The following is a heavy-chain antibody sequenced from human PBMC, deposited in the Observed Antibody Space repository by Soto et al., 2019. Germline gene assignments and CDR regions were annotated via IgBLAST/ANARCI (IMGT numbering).Heavy chain of an antibody. CDR3: ARRSCSGDSCYFDY. V-gene: IGHV4-39*02. J-gene: IGHJ4*02. CDR2: IYYSGST. D-gene: IGHD2-15*01. Sequence: PSETLSLTCTVSGCSISSSPYYWNWIRQPPGKGLEWIATIYYSGSTYYNPSLKSRVTISVDTSQNHFSLKLSSVTAADTVVYYCARRSCSGDSCYFDYWSQGALVTVSS. CDR1: GCSISSSPYY.